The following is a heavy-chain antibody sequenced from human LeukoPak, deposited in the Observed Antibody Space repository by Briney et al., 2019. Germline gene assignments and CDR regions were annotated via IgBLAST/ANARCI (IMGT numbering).Heavy chain of an antibody. CDR1: GFTFSGYA. Sequence: HPGGSLRLSCAASGFTFSGYAMSWVRQAPGKGLEWVSAISGNGGSTYYTDSVKGRFTISRDNSKNTLYLQVNSLRAEDTAVYYCAKVPNNYDFWSGFNWFAPWGQGTLVTVSS. V-gene: IGHV3-23*01. J-gene: IGHJ5*02. CDR2: ISGNGGST. CDR3: AKVPNNYDFWSGFNWFAP. D-gene: IGHD3-3*01.